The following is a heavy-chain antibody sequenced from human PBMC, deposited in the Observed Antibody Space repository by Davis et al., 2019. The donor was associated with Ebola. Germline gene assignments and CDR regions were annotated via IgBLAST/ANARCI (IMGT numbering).Heavy chain of an antibody. CDR3: ARQESLYGSSDY. CDR1: GYSFSTYG. Sequence: GESLKISCKGSGYSFSTYGIAWVPQTHAKGLECMGTIYAGDSDTRYSPSFEGQVTISVDRSISTADLQWSSLKASDIAMYYCARQESLYGSSDYWGQGTLVTVAS. CDR2: IYAGDSDT. J-gene: IGHJ4*02. V-gene: IGHV5-51*01. D-gene: IGHD2/OR15-2a*01.